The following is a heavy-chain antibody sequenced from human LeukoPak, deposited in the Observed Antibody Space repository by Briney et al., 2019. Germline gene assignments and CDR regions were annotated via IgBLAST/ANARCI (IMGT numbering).Heavy chain of an antibody. J-gene: IGHJ4*02. Sequence: PSETLSLTCTVSGGSTSSYYWSWIRQPPGKGLEWIGYIYYSGSTNYNPSLKSRVTISVDTSKNQFSLKLSSVTAADTAVYYCARAVGSSFPFDYWGQGTLVTVSS. CDR2: IYYSGST. V-gene: IGHV4-59*01. D-gene: IGHD6-13*01. CDR1: GGSTSSYY. CDR3: ARAVGSSFPFDY.